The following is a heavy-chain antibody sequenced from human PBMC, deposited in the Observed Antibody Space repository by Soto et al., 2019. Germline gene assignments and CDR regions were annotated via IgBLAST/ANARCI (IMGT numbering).Heavy chain of an antibody. J-gene: IGHJ4*02. CDR2: IIPILGIA. V-gene: IGHV1-69*02. CDR1: GGTFSSYT. D-gene: IGHD1-26*01. Sequence: QVQLVQSGAEVKKPGSSVKVSCKASGGTFSSYTISWVRQAPGQGLEWMGRIIPILGIANYAQKFQGRVTITADKSTSTAYMELSSLRSEDTAVYYCSVGATSDSIDYWGQGTLVTVSS. CDR3: SVGATSDSIDY.